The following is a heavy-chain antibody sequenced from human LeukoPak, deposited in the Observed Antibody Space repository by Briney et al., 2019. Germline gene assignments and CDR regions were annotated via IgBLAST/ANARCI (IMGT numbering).Heavy chain of an antibody. J-gene: IGHJ4*02. D-gene: IGHD6-13*01. V-gene: IGHV3-53*01. CDR3: ARDKAGLDY. CDR2: IYSGGST. Sequence: GGSLRLSCAASGFTVSSDYMSWVRQPPGKGLEWVSVIYSGGSTNYADSVKGRFTISRDNSKNTLHLQMNSLRVEDTAVYYCARDKAGLDYWGQGTLVTVSS. CDR1: GFTVSSDY.